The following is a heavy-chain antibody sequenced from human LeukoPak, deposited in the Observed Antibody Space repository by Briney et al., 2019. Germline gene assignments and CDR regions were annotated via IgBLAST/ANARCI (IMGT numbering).Heavy chain of an antibody. J-gene: IGHJ4*02. D-gene: IGHD4-11*01. V-gene: IGHV4-59*01. Sequence: PSETLSLTCTVSGGSITNYYWSWIRQPPGEGLEWIGYIYYGGSTDYNPSLKSRVTISVDTSKNQFSLRLSSVTAADTAVYYCVRGPTRYYFDYWGQGTLVTVSS. CDR1: GGSITNYY. CDR2: IYYGGST. CDR3: VRGPTRYYFDY.